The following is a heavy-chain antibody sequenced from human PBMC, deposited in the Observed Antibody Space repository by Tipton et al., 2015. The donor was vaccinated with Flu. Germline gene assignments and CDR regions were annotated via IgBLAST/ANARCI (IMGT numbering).Heavy chain of an antibody. Sequence: TLSLTCTVSGYSISTRYYWGWIRQPPGKGLEWIGNIFRTGTTYRNPSLKSRVTISIDRSKKQFSLKLLSVTAADTAVYYCARWNLYNRAFDIWGQGTMVTVSS. V-gene: IGHV4-38-2*02. CDR2: IFRTGTT. CDR1: GYSISTRYY. J-gene: IGHJ3*02. D-gene: IGHD1-1*01. CDR3: ARWNLYNRAFDI.